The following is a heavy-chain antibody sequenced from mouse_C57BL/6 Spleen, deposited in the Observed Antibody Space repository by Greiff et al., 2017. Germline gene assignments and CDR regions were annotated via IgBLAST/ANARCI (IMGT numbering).Heavy chain of an antibody. CDR2: ITPNNGGT. Sequence: VQLQQSGPELVKPGASVKISCKASGYTLTDYYMNWVKQSHGKSLEWIGDITPNNGGTSYNQKFKGKATLTVDKSSSTAYMELRSLTSEDSAVYYCARGSSYYAMDYWGQGTSVTVSS. D-gene: IGHD1-1*01. V-gene: IGHV1-26*01. J-gene: IGHJ4*01. CDR3: ARGSSYYAMDY. CDR1: GYTLTDYY.